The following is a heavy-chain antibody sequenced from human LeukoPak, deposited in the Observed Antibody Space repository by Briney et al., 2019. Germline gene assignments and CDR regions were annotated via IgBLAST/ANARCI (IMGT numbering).Heavy chain of an antibody. CDR2: INPNSGGT. V-gene: IGHV1-2*02. CDR3: ASENYYGSGSSAPFDY. Sequence: ASVKVSCKASGYTFTGYYMHWVRQAPGQGLEWMGWINPNSGGTNYAQKFQGRVTMTRDTSISTAYMELRRLRSDDTAVYYCASENYYGSGSSAPFDYWGQGTLVTVSS. CDR1: GYTFTGYY. J-gene: IGHJ4*02. D-gene: IGHD3-10*01.